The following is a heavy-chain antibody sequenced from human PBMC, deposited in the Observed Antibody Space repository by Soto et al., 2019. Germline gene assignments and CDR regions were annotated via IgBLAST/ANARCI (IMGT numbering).Heavy chain of an antibody. CDR2: IYPGASDI. D-gene: IGHD1-26*01. CDR1: GYSFSNYW. Sequence: GESLKISCKGSGYSFSNYWLGWVRQMPGKGLEWMGLIYPGASDIKYSLSFQGQVTFSADKSISTAYLQWSSLKASDTAMYYCARGPWGAYWGQGTLVTVSS. V-gene: IGHV5-51*01. CDR3: ARGPWGAY. J-gene: IGHJ4*02.